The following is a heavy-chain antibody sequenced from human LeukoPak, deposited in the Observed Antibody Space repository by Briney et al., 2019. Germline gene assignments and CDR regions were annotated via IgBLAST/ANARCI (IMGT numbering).Heavy chain of an antibody. V-gene: IGHV3-30*04. CDR2: ISYDGSNK. CDR3: ARDLVSGYSYVAREVLHI. CDR1: GFTFSSYA. Sequence: GRSLRLSCAASGFTFSSYAMHWVRKAPGKGLEWVAVISYDGSNKYYADSVKRRFTISRDNSKNTLYLQMNSLRAEDTAVYYCARDLVSGYSYVAREVLHIWGQGPRVTVS. D-gene: IGHD5-18*01. J-gene: IGHJ3*02.